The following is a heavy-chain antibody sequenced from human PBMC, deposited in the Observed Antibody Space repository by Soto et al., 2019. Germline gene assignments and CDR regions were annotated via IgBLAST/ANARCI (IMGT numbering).Heavy chain of an antibody. CDR3: ARESFSASPNFFDY. V-gene: IGHV3-48*03. CDR1: GFAFSNYE. CDR2: ISLSGSTI. J-gene: IGHJ4*02. Sequence: GGSLRLSCAASGFAFSNYEMNWVRQAPGRGLEWVSYISLSGSTIYYADSVRGRFTISRDDAKNSLYLQMDSLRADDTAVYYCARESFSASPNFFDYWGQGTLVTVSS. D-gene: IGHD3-3*02.